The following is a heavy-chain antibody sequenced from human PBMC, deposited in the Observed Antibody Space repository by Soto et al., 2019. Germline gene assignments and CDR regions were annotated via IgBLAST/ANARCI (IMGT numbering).Heavy chain of an antibody. CDR2: IIQDGRAI. J-gene: IGHJ4*02. Sequence: PGGSLRLSCAASGFSSSGYWISWVRQAPGRGLEWVAHIIQDGRAIYYVDSVRGRFTISRDSAGNSVFLEMHRLRVEDTAVYYCARGGELSLLPLDYWGLGTLVTVSS. CDR3: ARGGELSLLPLDY. D-gene: IGHD2-15*01. CDR1: GFSSSGYW. V-gene: IGHV3-7*03.